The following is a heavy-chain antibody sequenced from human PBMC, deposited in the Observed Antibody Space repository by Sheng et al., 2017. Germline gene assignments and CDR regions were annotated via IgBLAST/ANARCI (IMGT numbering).Heavy chain of an antibody. V-gene: IGHV1-69*05. CDR2: IIPIFGTA. CDR1: GGTFSSYA. Sequence: QVQLVQSGAEVKKPGSSVKVSCKASGGTFSSYAISWVRQAPGQGLEWMGGIIPIFGTANYAQKFQGRVTITTDESTSTAYMELSSLRSEDTAVYYCARGRYSSGSDYYYYYMDVWGKGTTVTVSS. CDR3: ARGRYSSGSDYYYYYMDV. D-gene: IGHD6-19*01. J-gene: IGHJ6*03.